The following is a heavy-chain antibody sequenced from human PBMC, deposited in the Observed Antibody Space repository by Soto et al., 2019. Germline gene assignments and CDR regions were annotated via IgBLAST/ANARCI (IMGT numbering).Heavy chain of an antibody. CDR1: GYSISSGYY. V-gene: IGHV4-38-2*02. J-gene: IGHJ5*02. D-gene: IGHD3-3*01. CDR3: ARERITLFGVVIIGNWFDP. CDR2: IYHSGST. Sequence: PSETLSLTCAVSGYSISSGYYWGWIRQPPGKGLEWIGSIYHSGSTYYNPSLKSRVTISVDTSKNQFSLKLSSVTAADTAVYYCARERITLFGVVIIGNWFDPWGQGTLVTVSS.